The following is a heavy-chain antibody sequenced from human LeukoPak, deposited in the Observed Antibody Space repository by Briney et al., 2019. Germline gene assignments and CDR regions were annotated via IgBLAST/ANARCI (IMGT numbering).Heavy chain of an antibody. CDR2: ISGSGGST. D-gene: IGHD2-15*01. V-gene: IGHV3-23*01. J-gene: IGHJ4*02. Sequence: GGSLRLSCAASGVTFGSSAMSWVRQALGGGREWGSAISGSGGSTYYADSVKGRFTISRDNSQNTLYLRMNSLRAEDTAVYYCAKYIAVADRFPPLFDYWGQGTLVTVSS. CDR3: AKYIAVADRFPPLFDY. CDR1: GVTFGSSA.